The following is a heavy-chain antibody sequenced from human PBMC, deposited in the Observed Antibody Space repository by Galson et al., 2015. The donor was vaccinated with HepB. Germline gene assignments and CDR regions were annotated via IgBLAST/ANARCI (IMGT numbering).Heavy chain of an antibody. Sequence: SLRLSCAASGFTFSGSALHWVRQASGKGPEWIGHIRSKASNYATLYVPSLEGRFTISRDDSKNMAYLHMRSLKTDDTAVYYCFRSGDFSGYSSRWGQGTLLTVSS. CDR1: GFTFSGSA. V-gene: IGHV3-73*01. D-gene: IGHD6-13*01. J-gene: IGHJ4*02. CDR2: IRSKASNYAT. CDR3: FRSGDFSGYSSR.